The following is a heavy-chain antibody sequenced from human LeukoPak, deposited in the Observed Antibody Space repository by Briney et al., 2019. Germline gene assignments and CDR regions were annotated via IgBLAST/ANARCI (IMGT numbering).Heavy chain of an antibody. CDR2: IIPIFGTA. D-gene: IGHD6-13*01. Sequence: SVKVSCKASGGTFSSYAISWVRQAPGQGLEWMGGIIPIFGTANYAQKFQGRVTITADESTSSAYMELSSLRFEDTAVYYCARARYSSSWYGRWFDPWGQGTLVTVSS. J-gene: IGHJ5*02. CDR3: ARARYSSSWYGRWFDP. CDR1: GGTFSSYA. V-gene: IGHV1-69*13.